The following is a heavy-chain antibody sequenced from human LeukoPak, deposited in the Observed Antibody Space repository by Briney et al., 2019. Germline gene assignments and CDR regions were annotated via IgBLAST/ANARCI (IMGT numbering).Heavy chain of an antibody. V-gene: IGHV3-7*01. CDR2: INQDGREK. CDR1: GFTFSSIW. Sequence: PGGSLRLSCAASGFTFSSIWMSWVRQAPGKGLEWVANINQDGREKYYVDSVKGRFTISRDNAKNSLYLQMNSLRAEDAAVYFCGSPRRGYWGQGTLVTVCS. J-gene: IGHJ4*02. CDR3: GSPRRGY.